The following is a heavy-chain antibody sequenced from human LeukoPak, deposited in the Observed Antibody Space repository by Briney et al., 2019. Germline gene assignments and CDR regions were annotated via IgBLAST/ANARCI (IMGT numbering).Heavy chain of an antibody. D-gene: IGHD6-6*01. CDR1: GFTFGNYW. V-gene: IGHV3-7*01. Sequence: GGSLRLSCTASGFTFGNYWMTWVRQAPGKGPEWVANIKEDGALKYYVDSVKGRFTISRDNAKNSLYLQMNSLRAEDTAVYYCARDRGGELVTSHEPAFDYWGQGTLVTVSS. CDR2: IKEDGALK. CDR3: ARDRGGELVTSHEPAFDY. J-gene: IGHJ4*02.